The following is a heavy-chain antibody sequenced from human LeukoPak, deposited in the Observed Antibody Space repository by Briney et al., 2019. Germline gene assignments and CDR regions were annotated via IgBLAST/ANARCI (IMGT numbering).Heavy chain of an antibody. CDR2: IWYDGSNK. CDR1: GFTFSSYG. J-gene: IGHJ4*02. D-gene: IGHD3-10*01. Sequence: GGSLRLSCAASGFTFSSYGMHRVRRAPGKGLEWVAVIWYDGSNKYYADSVKGRFTISRDNSKNTLYLQMNSLRAEDTAVYYCASYGSGSRAFYFDYWGQGTLVTVSS. CDR3: ASYGSGSRAFYFDY. V-gene: IGHV3-33*01.